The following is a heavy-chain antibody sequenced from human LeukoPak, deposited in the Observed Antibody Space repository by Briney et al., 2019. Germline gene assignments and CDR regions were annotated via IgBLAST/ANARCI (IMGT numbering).Heavy chain of an antibody. Sequence: ASVKVSCKASGYTFTTYDISWVRQAPGQGLEWMGWISAYNGNTNYAQKLQGRVTLTTDTSTSTAYMELRSLRSDDTAVYYCARGYGIAVAGNFDYWGQGTLVTVSS. J-gene: IGHJ4*02. CDR2: ISAYNGNT. D-gene: IGHD6-19*01. CDR1: GYTFTTYD. V-gene: IGHV1-18*01. CDR3: ARGYGIAVAGNFDY.